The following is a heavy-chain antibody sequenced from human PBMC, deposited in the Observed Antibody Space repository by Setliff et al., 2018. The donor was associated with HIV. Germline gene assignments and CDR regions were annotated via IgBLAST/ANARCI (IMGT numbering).Heavy chain of an antibody. D-gene: IGHD3-22*01. CDR2: IKSKIRGGST. J-gene: IGHJ4*02. CDR1: GFTFSMYS. CDR3: SADTEDSFNFYNCDY. V-gene: IGHV3-15*07. Sequence: GGSLRLSCAASGFTFSMYSMNWVRQAPGKGLEWIGRIKSKIRGGSTDYGAPVKGRFSISRDDSTDTVFLQMNSLKTEDTAVYYCSADTEDSFNFYNCDYWGPGIQVTVSS.